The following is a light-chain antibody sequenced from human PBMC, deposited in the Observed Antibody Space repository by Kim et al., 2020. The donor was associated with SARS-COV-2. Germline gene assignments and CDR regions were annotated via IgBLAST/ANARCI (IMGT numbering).Light chain of an antibody. CDR1: QSLSSW. J-gene: IGKJ4*01. V-gene: IGKV1-5*03. CDR2: KAS. CDR3: QHYNGYPIT. Sequence: ASVGDRVTITCRASQSLSSWLAWYQQKPGKAPKLLIYKASSLPTGVPSRFSGRGSGTEFTLTISSLQPDDSATYFCQHYNGYPITFGGGTKVDIK.